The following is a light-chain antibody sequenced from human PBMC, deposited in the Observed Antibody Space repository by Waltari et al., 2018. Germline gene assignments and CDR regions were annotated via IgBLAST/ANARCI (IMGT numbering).Light chain of an antibody. V-gene: IGLV3-21*04. Sequence: SYVMTQAPAVSVAPGETARLTCGGHDIGSKSVNWYQQKPAQAPVLVIYYDGGRPSGIPERFSASNSGNTATLTIARVEAADEADFYCQVWDTASNHVVFGGGTKLTVL. CDR1: DIGSKS. CDR3: QVWDTASNHVV. J-gene: IGLJ2*01. CDR2: YDG.